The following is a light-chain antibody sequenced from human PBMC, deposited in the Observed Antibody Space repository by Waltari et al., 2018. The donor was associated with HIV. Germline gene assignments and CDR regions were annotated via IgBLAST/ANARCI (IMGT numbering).Light chain of an antibody. CDR2: GNS. CDR1: SPNIGAGYD. V-gene: IGLV1-40*01. CDR3: QSYDSSLSVWV. J-gene: IGLJ3*02. Sequence: SVLTQPPSLSGAPGQRVTISAPGSSPNIGAGYDPNRYQQIPGTAPKLLIYGNSHRPSGVPDRFSGSKSGTSASLAITGLQAEDEADYYCQSYDSSLSVWVFGGGTKLTVL.